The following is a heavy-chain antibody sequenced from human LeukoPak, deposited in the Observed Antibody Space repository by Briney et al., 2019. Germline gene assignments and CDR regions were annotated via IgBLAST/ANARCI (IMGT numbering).Heavy chain of an antibody. CDR1: GGSFSGYY. D-gene: IGHD3-22*01. CDR3: ASRLYYDSSGYYGSIRY. J-gene: IGHJ4*02. CDR2: INHSGST. Sequence: SETRSLTCAVYGGSFSGYYWSWIRQPPGKGLEWIGEINHSGSTNYNPSLKSRVTISVDTSKNQFSLKLSSVTAADTAVYYCASRLYYDSSGYYGSIRYWGQGTLVTVSS. V-gene: IGHV4-34*01.